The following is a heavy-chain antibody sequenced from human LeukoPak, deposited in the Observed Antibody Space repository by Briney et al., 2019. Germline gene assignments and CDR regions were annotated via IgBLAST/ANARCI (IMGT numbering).Heavy chain of an antibody. D-gene: IGHD4-17*01. J-gene: IGHJ4*02. CDR3: ARARSSTTWSSYDY. CDR2: ISSLGGST. CDR1: GLTFDNYA. V-gene: IGHV3-23*01. Sequence: GGSLRLSCAASGLTFDNYAMSWVRQAPGKGLEWVSTISSLGGSTYYADSVKGRFTISRDNSKNTLYLQMNSLRAEDTAVYYCARARSSTTWSSYDYWGQGTLVTVSS.